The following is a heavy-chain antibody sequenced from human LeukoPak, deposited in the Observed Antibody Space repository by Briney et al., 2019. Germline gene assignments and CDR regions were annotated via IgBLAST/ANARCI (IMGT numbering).Heavy chain of an antibody. D-gene: IGHD2/OR15-2a*01. V-gene: IGHV3-48*02. CDR1: GFTFSGFN. CDR2: ISSSSSTM. CDR3: ARGPTHFPMT. J-gene: IGHJ5*02. Sequence: GGSLRLSCVASGFTFSGFNMNWVRQAPGKGLEWVSYISSSSSTMYYADSVKGRFTISRDNAKNSLYLQMNSLRDEDTAVYYCARGPTHFPMTWGQGTLVTVSS.